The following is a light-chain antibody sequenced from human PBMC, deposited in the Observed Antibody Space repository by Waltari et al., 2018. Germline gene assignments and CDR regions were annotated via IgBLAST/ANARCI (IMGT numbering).Light chain of an antibody. CDR1: TSNLGIYT. CDR2: RNS. Sequence: QSVLTQPPSASGTPGQRVAISCSGSTSNLGIYTINWYQNLPGAAPKLIIYRNSERPSGVPDRFSGSKSGTSGSLVISGLHSEDEGDYYCGAWDDSLIGHVFGTGTKVTVL. J-gene: IGLJ1*01. V-gene: IGLV1-44*01. CDR3: GAWDDSLIGHV.